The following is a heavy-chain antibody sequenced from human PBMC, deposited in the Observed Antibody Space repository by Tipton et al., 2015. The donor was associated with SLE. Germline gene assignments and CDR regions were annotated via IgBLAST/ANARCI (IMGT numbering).Heavy chain of an antibody. J-gene: IGHJ4*02. Sequence: TLSLTCAVYGGSFSGYYWSWIRQPPGKGLEWIGEINHSGSTNYNPSLKSRVTISVDTSKNQFSLKLSSVTAADTAVYYCARGAAAAGTSFDYWGQGTLVTVPS. V-gene: IGHV4-34*01. D-gene: IGHD6-13*01. CDR2: INHSGST. CDR1: GGSFSGYY. CDR3: ARGAAAAGTSFDY.